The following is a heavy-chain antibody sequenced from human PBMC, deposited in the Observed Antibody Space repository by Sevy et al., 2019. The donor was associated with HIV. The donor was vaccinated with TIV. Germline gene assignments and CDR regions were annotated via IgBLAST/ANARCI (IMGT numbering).Heavy chain of an antibody. D-gene: IGHD4-4*01. CDR2: VYYGGST. CDR3: ARGRGTTVTTTLNYYYAMDV. CDR1: GGSVRSDNYY. J-gene: IGHJ6*02. Sequence: ETLSLTCTVSGGSVRSDNYYWSWIRQPPGKGLEWIGYVYYGGSTNYSPSLKSRVTISIDTSKNQFSLKLSSVTAADTAVYYCARGRGTTVTTTLNYYYAMDVRGQGTTVTVSS. V-gene: IGHV4-61*01.